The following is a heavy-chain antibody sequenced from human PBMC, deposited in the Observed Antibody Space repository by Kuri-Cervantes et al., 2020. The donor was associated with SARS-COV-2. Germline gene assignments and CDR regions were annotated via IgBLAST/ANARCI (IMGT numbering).Heavy chain of an antibody. J-gene: IGHJ6*02. Sequence: GGSLRLSCSASGFTFSSYAMHWVRQAPGKGLEYVSAISSNGGSTYYADSVKGRFTISRDNSKNTLYLQMNSLRAEDTAVYYCARSSVAATLNYYYGMDVWGQGTTVTVSS. D-gene: IGHD2-15*01. CDR3: ARSSVAATLNYYYGMDV. V-gene: IGHV3-64*04. CDR2: ISSNGGST. CDR1: GFTFSSYA.